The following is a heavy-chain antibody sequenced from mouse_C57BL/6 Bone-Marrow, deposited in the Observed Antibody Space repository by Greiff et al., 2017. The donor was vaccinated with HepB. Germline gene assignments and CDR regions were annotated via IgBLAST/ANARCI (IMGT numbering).Heavy chain of an antibody. CDR3: ARSRTTVVDWFAY. Sequence: QVQLQQPGAELVKPGASVKLSCKASGYTFTSYWMQWVKQRPGQGLEWIGEIDPSDSYTNYNQKFKGKATLTVDTSSSTAYMQLSSLTSEYSAVYYCARSRTTVVDWFAYWGQGTLVTVSA. V-gene: IGHV1-50*01. CDR2: IDPSDSYT. D-gene: IGHD1-1*01. J-gene: IGHJ3*01. CDR1: GYTFTSYW.